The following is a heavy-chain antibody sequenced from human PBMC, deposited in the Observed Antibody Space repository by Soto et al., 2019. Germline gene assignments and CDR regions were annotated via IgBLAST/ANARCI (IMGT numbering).Heavy chain of an antibody. CDR3: ARRHIHSAWNDGFEI. D-gene: IGHD1-1*01. CDR2: ISYEGSNK. V-gene: IGHV3-30-3*01. J-gene: IGHJ3*02. Sequence: QVQLVESGGGVVQPGRSLRLSCAAFGFTFDDYSMHWVRQAPGKGLEWVALISYEGSNKYYADSVKGRFTISRDNAKNTLVLEVSRMRTGDTAVYYWARRHIHSAWNDGFEIWCQGTMVTVSS. CDR1: GFTFDDYS.